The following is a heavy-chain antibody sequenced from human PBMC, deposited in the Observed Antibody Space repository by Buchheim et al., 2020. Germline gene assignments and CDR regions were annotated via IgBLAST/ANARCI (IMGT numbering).Heavy chain of an antibody. V-gene: IGHV3-11*06. Sequence: QERLAESGGDLVKPGGSLRLSCVASGFTFSDYYMSWIRQTPGKGLEWVSYISSASSYIEYADSVKGRFTISRDNAKNSLYLQMNSLRAEDTAVYFCASGDYQRYFDHWGQGTL. D-gene: IGHD4-11*01. CDR2: ISSASSYI. J-gene: IGHJ4*02. CDR3: ASGDYQRYFDH. CDR1: GFTFSDYY.